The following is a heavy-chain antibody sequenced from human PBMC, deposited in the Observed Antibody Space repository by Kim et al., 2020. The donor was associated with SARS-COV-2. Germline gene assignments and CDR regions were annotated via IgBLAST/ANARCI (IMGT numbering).Heavy chain of an antibody. CDR2: FYDSGNT. J-gene: IGHJ4*02. CDR1: GSSISSYY. Sequence: ETLSLTCSVSGSSISSYYWSWMRQAPGKGLEWIGFFYDSGNTNYNPSLKSRVTMSVDTSNNQFSLNLTSVTAADTAVYYCATYNSVYYYNWGQGTLVT. V-gene: IGHV4-59*13. D-gene: IGHD3-22*01. CDR3: ATYNSVYYYN.